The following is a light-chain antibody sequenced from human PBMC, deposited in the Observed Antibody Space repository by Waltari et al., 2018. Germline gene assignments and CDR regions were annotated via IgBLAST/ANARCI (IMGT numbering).Light chain of an antibody. V-gene: IGLV3-21*03. CDR3: QVWDSSSDHVV. Sequence: SYVLTQPPSVSVAPGKPARITCGGNNIGSKSVHWYQQKPGQAPVLVVYDESDRPSGIPERFSGSNSGNTATLTISRVEAGDEADYYCQVWDSSSDHVVFGGGTKLTVL. CDR2: DES. J-gene: IGLJ2*01. CDR1: NIGSKS.